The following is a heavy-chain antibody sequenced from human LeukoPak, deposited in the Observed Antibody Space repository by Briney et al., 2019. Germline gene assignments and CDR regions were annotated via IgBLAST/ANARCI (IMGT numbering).Heavy chain of an antibody. CDR1: RGTFSSYA. D-gene: IGHD3-22*01. Sequence: GASVKVSCKASRGTFSSYAINWVRQAPGQGLEWMGGIIPIFGTANYAQKFQGRVTITADESTSTVYMELSSLRSEDTAVYYCARGSYYYDSSGYFYWGQGTLVTVSS. J-gene: IGHJ4*02. V-gene: IGHV1-69*13. CDR3: ARGSYYYDSSGYFY. CDR2: IIPIFGTA.